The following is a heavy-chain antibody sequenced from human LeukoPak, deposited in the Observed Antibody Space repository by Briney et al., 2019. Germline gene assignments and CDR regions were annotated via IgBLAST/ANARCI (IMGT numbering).Heavy chain of an antibody. J-gene: IGHJ4*02. CDR2: ISGSGGST. CDR3: AKDDDDGDHVVVDH. D-gene: IGHD4-17*01. Sequence: GGSLRLSCAACGFTFSSYWMHWVRQDPGKGLVWVSLISGSGGSTYYADSVKGRFTVSRDNSKNTEYLQMNSLRAEDTAIYYCAKDDDDGDHVVVDHWGQGTLVTVSS. V-gene: IGHV3-23*01. CDR1: GFTFSSYW.